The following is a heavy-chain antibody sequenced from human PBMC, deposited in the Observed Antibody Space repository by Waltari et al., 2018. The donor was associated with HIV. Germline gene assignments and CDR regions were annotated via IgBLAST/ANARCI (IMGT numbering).Heavy chain of an antibody. CDR2: ISGSGSGT. CDR1: GLTFFNYA. CDR3: ANDVMAGHYYHYYGLDV. D-gene: IGHD6-19*01. Sequence: EVQLLESGGGLVQPGGSLRLSCAASGLTFFNYAMSWVRQVPGRGLEWVAGISGSGSGTYYADSVKGRFTISRDNSKNTLYLQMNSLRAEDTAVYYCANDVMAGHYYHYYGLDVWGQGTTVTVSS. J-gene: IGHJ6*02. V-gene: IGHV3-23*01.